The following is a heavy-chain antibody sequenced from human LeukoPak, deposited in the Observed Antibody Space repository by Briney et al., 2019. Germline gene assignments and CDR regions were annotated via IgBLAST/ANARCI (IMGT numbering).Heavy chain of an antibody. V-gene: IGHV4-4*02. CDR2: IYLYGTT. CDR1: IGSISSSKW. J-gene: IGHJ6*02. CDR3: ARQKWEQQGRDYYFNGLDV. D-gene: IGHD1/OR15-1a*01. Sequence: SETLSLTCSVSIGSISSSKWWSWVRQSPVKGLEWIGEIYLYGTTNYNPSFTSRVTMTVDRSRNQFSLKLTSVTAADTAVYYCARQKWEQQGRDYYFNGLDVWGPGTTVIVSS.